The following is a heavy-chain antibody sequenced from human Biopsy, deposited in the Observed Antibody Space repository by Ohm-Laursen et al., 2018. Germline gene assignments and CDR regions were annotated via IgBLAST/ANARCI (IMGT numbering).Heavy chain of an antibody. Sequence: SLRLSCAASGFTFDDYGMHWVRQPPGKGLEWVSGIRRNSSIIDYAYSVRGRFTISRDNARRLLFLQMNNLKSEDTAFYYCARDRGGALYGMDVWGRGTTVTVSS. CDR3: ARDRGGALYGMDV. CDR2: IRRNSSII. J-gene: IGHJ6*02. CDR1: GFTFDDYG. D-gene: IGHD1-26*01. V-gene: IGHV3-9*01.